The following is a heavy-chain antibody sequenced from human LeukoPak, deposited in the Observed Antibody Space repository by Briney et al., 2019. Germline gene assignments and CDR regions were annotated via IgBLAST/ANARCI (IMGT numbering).Heavy chain of an antibody. CDR3: AKNGDRGAFCTGGTCYPYFYYYMDV. J-gene: IGHJ6*03. D-gene: IGHD2-15*01. CDR1: GFTFSSYE. V-gene: IGHV3-48*03. Sequence: PGGSLRLSCVASGFTFSSYEMNWVRQAPGKGLEWLSYIGSSDSTTHYADSVKGRFTISRDNAKNSLYLQMNSLRAEDTAIYYCAKNGDRGAFCTGGTCYPYFYYYMDVWGKGTTVTI. CDR2: IGSSDSTT.